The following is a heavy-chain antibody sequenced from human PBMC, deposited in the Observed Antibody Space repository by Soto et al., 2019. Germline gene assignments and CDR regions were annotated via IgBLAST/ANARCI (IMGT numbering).Heavy chain of an antibody. Sequence: VSGPTLVNPTQTLTLTCTFSGFSLSTSGMCVSWIRQPPGKSLEWLALIAWDDDKFYNTSLKTRLTISRGASDQVVLTMTNVDPVDTATYYCARGEQLVHYYYGMDVWGQGTTVTVSS. CDR3: ARGEQLVHYYYGMDV. D-gene: IGHD6-6*01. V-gene: IGHV2-70*01. CDR2: IAWDDDK. J-gene: IGHJ6*02. CDR1: GFSLSTSGMC.